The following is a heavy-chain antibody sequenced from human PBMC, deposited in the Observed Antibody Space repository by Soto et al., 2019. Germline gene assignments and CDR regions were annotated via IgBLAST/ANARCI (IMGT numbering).Heavy chain of an antibody. CDR2: IIPPFGTA. CDR1: GGTFSSHV. J-gene: IGHJ6*02. V-gene: IGHV1-69*06. D-gene: IGHD3-22*01. CDR3: AAFDRNDYGYYYAMDV. Sequence: QVQLVQSGAEVKKPGSSVKVSCKASGGTFSSHVINWVRQAPGQGLQWMGSIIPPFGTANYAQNFQGRVTITADKSTSIAYMELSSLRAEDTAVYYCAAFDRNDYGYYYAMDVWGQGNTVTVSS.